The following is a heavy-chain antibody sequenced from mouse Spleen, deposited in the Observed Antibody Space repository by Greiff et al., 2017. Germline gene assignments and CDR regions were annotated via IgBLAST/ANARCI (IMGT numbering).Heavy chain of an antibody. J-gene: IGHJ2*01. Sequence: QVQLQQPGAELVRPGASVKLSCKASGYTFTSYWINWVKQRPGQGLEWIGNIYPSDSYTNYNQKFKDKATLTVAKSSSTAYMQLSSPTSEDSAVYYCTRRGTTVVAKGYFDYWGQGTTLTVSS. CDR2: IYPSDSYT. D-gene: IGHD1-1*01. CDR1: GYTFTSYW. V-gene: IGHV1-69*02. CDR3: TRRGTTVVAKGYFDY.